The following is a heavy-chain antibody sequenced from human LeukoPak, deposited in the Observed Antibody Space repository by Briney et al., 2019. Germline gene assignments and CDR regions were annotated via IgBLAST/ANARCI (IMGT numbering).Heavy chain of an antibody. J-gene: IGHJ4*02. Sequence: GSSVKVSCKASGGTFISYAISWVRQAPGQGLEWMGGIIPIFGTANYAQKFQGRVTITADESTSTAYMELSSLRSEDTAVYYCARDGYCSGGSCYSNYWGQGTLVTVSS. D-gene: IGHD2-15*01. V-gene: IGHV1-69*01. CDR3: ARDGYCSGGSCYSNY. CDR1: GGTFISYA. CDR2: IIPIFGTA.